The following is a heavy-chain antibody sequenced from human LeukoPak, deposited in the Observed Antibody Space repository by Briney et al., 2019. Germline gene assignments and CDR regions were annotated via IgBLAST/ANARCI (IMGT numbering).Heavy chain of an antibody. J-gene: IGHJ4*02. CDR3: AKEINYYYDSSGGFDY. CDR2: ISGSGGST. D-gene: IGHD3-22*01. Sequence: GGSLRLSCAASGFIFSSHGMNWVRQAPGKGLEWVSAISGSGGSTYYADSVKGRFTMSRDNSKNTLYLQMNSLRAEDTAVYYCAKEINYYYDSSGGFDYWGQGTLVTVSS. CDR1: GFIFSSHG. V-gene: IGHV3-23*01.